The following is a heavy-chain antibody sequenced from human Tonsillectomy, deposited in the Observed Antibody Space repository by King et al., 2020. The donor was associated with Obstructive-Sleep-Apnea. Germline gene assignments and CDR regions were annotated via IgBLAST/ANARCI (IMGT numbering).Heavy chain of an antibody. D-gene: IGHD3-22*01. CDR3: ARDGYYYDSSGYYSAFDY. CDR1: GGSISSSSYF. Sequence: QLQESGPGLVKPSETLSLTCTVSGGSISSSSYFWGWIRQPPGKGLEWIGNIYYSGSTYYNPSLKSRVTISVDTSKNQFSLKLSSVTAADTAVYYCARDGYYYDSSGYYSAFDYWGQGTLAT. CDR2: IYYSGST. V-gene: IGHV4-39*07. J-gene: IGHJ4*02.